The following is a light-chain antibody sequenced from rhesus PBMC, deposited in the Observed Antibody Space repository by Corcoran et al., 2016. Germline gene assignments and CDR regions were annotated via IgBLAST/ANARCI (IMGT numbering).Light chain of an antibody. Sequence: EIVMTQSPATLSLSPGETATLSCRASQSVSSYVAWYQPKPEQAPRLLIDGASSRATGIPDRFSGSGSGTDFTLISSSLEPEDVGVYYCQQYNNWNTFGPGTKLDIK. J-gene: IGKJ3*01. CDR2: GAS. V-gene: IGKV3S9*01. CDR3: QQYNNWNT. CDR1: QSVSSY.